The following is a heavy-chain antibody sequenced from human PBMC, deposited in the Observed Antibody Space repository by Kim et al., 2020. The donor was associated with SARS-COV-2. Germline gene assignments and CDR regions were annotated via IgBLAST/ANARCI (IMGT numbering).Heavy chain of an antibody. J-gene: IGHJ4*02. V-gene: IGHV4-59*08. CDR2: IYYSGST. Sequence: SETLSLTCTVSGGSISSYYWSWIRQPPGKGLEWIGYIYYSGSTNYNPSRKSRVTISVDTSKNQFSLKLSSVTAADTAVYYCARHYDILTGYYSVWGQGTLVTVSS. D-gene: IGHD3-9*01. CDR3: ARHYDILTGYYSV. CDR1: GGSISSYY.